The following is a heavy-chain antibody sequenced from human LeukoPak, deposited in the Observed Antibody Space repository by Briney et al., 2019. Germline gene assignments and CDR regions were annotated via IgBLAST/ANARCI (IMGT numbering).Heavy chain of an antibody. J-gene: IGHJ4*02. CDR3: AKVYYYGSGSYYYFDY. Sequence: GGSLRLSCAASGFTFSSYGMHWVRQAPGKGLEWVSYISSSGSAIYYADSVKGRFTISRDNAKDSLYLQMNSLSADDTAVYYCAKVYYYGSGSYYYFDYWGQGTLVTVSS. V-gene: IGHV3-48*01. CDR1: GFTFSSYG. D-gene: IGHD3-10*01. CDR2: ISSSGSAI.